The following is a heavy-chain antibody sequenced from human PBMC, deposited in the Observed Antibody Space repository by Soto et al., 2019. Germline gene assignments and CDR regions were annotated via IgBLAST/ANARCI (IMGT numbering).Heavy chain of an antibody. J-gene: IGHJ5*02. CDR3: ARDFTAGNWFDP. V-gene: IGHV1-18*01. Sequence: ASVKVSCKASGYTFTSDCISWVRQAPGQGLEWMGGISAYNGNTKYAQKLQGRVTMTTDTSTITAYMELRTLRSHDTGVYYCARDFTAGNWFDPWGQGTLVTVS. D-gene: IGHD6-13*01. CDR1: GYTFTSDC. CDR2: ISAYNGNT.